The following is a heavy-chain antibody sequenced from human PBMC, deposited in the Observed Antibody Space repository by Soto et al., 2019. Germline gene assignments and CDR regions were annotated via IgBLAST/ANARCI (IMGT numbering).Heavy chain of an antibody. CDR3: ARDNPRSSGWDV. V-gene: IGHV3-48*02. J-gene: IGHJ6*02. CDR1: GFTLSSYS. Sequence: EVQLVESGGGLVQPGGSLRLYCEASGFTLSSYSMNCARQAPGQGLEWVSYISSSSSTIYYADSVKGRFTISRDNAKNSLYLQMNSLRDEDTAVYYCARDNPRSSGWDVWGQGTTVTVSS. CDR2: ISSSSSTI.